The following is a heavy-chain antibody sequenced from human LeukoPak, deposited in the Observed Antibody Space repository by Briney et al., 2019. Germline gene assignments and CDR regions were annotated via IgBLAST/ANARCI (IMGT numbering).Heavy chain of an antibody. CDR1: RFTFIDSA. D-gene: IGHD6-13*01. Sequence: GWSLRLSCAASRFTFIDSAIHWVRQASRKGLEWVGRIRSRVNSYATTYAASVKGRFTISRDDSKNTAYLEMNSLKTEDTAVYFCTRRGTAAAPDDYWGQGALVTVSS. CDR3: TRRGTAAAPDDY. J-gene: IGHJ4*02. V-gene: IGHV3-73*01. CDR2: IRSRVNSYAT.